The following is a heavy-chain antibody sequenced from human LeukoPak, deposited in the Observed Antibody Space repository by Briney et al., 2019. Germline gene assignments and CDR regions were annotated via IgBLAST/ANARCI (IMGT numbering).Heavy chain of an antibody. CDR1: GGSINNYY. V-gene: IGHV4-59*08. J-gene: IGHJ5*02. Sequence: SETLSLTCTVSGGSINNYYCSWIRQSPGKGLEWIGSRLFTGSASYNSSLRSRATISMGTSKNQFSLKLSSVTAADTAVYYCARHNFWTPRGWFDPWGQGTLVTVSS. D-gene: IGHD3/OR15-3a*01. CDR3: ARHNFWTPRGWFDP. CDR2: RLFTGSA.